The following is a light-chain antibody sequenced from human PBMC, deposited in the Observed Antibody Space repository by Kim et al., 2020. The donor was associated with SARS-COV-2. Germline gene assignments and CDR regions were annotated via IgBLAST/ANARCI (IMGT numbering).Light chain of an antibody. Sequence: GQKVTISCSGSRSNIEKNYVSWYQQFPGTAPKLLIYDNDKRPSGIPDRFSGSKSGTSATLGITGLQTRDEADYYCETWDSNLSAVVFGGGTKLTVL. CDR2: DND. J-gene: IGLJ2*01. CDR3: ETWDSNLSAVV. CDR1: RSNIEKNY. V-gene: IGLV1-51*01.